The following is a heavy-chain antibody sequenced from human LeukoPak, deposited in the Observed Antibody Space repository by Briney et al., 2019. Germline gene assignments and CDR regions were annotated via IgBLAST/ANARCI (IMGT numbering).Heavy chain of an antibody. CDR3: AKMVGQWLTLGGYYFDY. D-gene: IGHD6-19*01. CDR1: GFTFSSYA. J-gene: IGHJ4*02. V-gene: IGHV3-23*01. Sequence: GGSLRLSCAASGFTFSSYAMSWVRQAPGKGLEWVSAISGSGGSTYYADSVKGRFTISRDNSKNTLYLQMNSLRAEDTAVYYCAKMVGQWLTLGGYYFDYWGQGTLVTVSS. CDR2: ISGSGGST.